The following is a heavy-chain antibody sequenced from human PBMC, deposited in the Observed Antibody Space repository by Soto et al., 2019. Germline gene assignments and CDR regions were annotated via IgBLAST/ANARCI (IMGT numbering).Heavy chain of an antibody. V-gene: IGHV5-51*01. Sequence: PGESLKISCKGSGFIFATSWIGWVRQMPGKGLEWMGIIYPGVSDTKYSPSFQGLVTISADKSVTTAYLQWSSLRASDTAMYYCARHQAAAAEPFDAFDIWGQGTMVTVSS. CDR1: GFIFATSW. D-gene: IGHD6-25*01. J-gene: IGHJ3*02. CDR2: IYPGVSDT. CDR3: ARHQAAAAEPFDAFDI.